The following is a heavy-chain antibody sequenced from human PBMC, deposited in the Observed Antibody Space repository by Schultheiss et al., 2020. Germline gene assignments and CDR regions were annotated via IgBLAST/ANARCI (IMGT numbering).Heavy chain of an antibody. D-gene: IGHD6-19*01. J-gene: IGHJ4*02. CDR3: ARVVAGRFMAY. Sequence: SETLSLTCTVSGGSISSYYCSWIRQPPGKGLEWIGYIYYSGSTNYNPSLKSRVTISVDTSKNQFSLKLSSVTAADTAVYYCARVVAGRFMAYWGQGTLVTVSS. CDR2: IYYSGST. V-gene: IGHV4-59*08. CDR1: GGSISSYY.